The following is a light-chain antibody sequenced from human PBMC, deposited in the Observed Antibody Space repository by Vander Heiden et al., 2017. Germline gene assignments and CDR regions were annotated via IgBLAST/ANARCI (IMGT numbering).Light chain of an antibody. CDR3: TSWDNSLNARV. V-gene: IGLV1-44*01. J-gene: IGLJ3*02. CDR2: YND. CDR1: GSNIGRNT. Sequence: QPVLAQPPSASGTPGQSVTISCSGSGSNIGRNTVNWYQQLPGAAPRLLIYYNDQRPSRVPDRLSGSKSGTSASLAISGLQSEDEADYYCTSWDNSLNARVFGGGTKLTVL.